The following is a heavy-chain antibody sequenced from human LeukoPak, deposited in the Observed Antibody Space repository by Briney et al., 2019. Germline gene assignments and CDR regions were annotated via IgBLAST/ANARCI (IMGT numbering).Heavy chain of an antibody. CDR3: ATGRSCTTCYLPDY. V-gene: IGHV3-7*01. J-gene: IGHJ4*02. Sequence: GGSLRLSCAASGFTFSSHWMTWVRQAPGKGLEWVANINQDGGEKYYVDSVKGRFTISRDNAKNSLYLQMNSLRAEDTAVYHCATGRSCTTCYLPDYWGQGTLVTVSS. CDR1: GFTFSSHW. CDR2: INQDGGEK. D-gene: IGHD2-2*01.